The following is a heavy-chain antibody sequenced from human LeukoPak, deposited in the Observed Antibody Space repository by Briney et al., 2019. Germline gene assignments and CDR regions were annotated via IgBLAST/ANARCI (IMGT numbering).Heavy chain of an antibody. D-gene: IGHD3-9*01. CDR3: ARGALRYFDWLPEPFDY. CDR2: ISSSSSTI. J-gene: IGHJ4*02. V-gene: IGHV3-48*04. Sequence: PGGSLRLSCAASGFTFSSYSMNWVRQAPGKGLEWVSYISSSSSTIYYADSVKGRFTISRDNAKNSLYLQMNSLRAEDTAVYYCARGALRYFDWLPEPFDYWGQGTLVTVSS. CDR1: GFTFSSYS.